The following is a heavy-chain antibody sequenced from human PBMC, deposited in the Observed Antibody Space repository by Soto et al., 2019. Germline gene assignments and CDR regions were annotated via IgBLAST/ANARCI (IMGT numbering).Heavy chain of an antibody. J-gene: IGHJ5*02. CDR3: ARGHKHLDP. V-gene: IGHV1-58*02. CDR2: IVVDSGNT. CDR1: GFTFTSSA. Sequence: SVKVSCKASGFTFTSSAIQWVRQARGQRLEWIGWIVVDSGNTNYAQKLQGRVTMTRDTSTSTAYMELRSLRSDDTAVYYGARGHKHLDPWGQGTLVTVSS.